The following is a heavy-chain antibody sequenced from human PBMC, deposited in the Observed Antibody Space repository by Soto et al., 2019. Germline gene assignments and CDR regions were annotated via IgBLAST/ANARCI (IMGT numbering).Heavy chain of an antibody. J-gene: IGHJ5*02. CDR1: GGSISSYY. V-gene: IGHV4-59*01. CDR3: ARGYYYDSSGYPAFAP. D-gene: IGHD3-22*01. CDR2: IYYSGST. Sequence: SETLSLTCTVSGGSISSYYWSWIRQPPGKGLEWIGYIYYSGSTNYNPSLKSRVTISVDTSKNQFSLKLSSVTAADTAVYYCARGYYYDSSGYPAFAPWGQGTLVIVSS.